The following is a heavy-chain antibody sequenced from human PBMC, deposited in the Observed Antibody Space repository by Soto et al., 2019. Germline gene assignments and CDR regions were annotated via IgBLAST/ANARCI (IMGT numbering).Heavy chain of an antibody. CDR1: GGTFSSYA. CDR3: ARGRDYGGNSDWFDP. J-gene: IGHJ5*02. Sequence: SVKVSCKASGGTFSSYAISWVRQAPGQGLEWMGGIIPIFGTANYAQKFQGRVTITADESTSTAYMELSSLRSEDTAVYYCARGRDYGGNSDWFDPWGQGTLVTVSS. CDR2: IIPIFGTA. V-gene: IGHV1-69*13. D-gene: IGHD4-17*01.